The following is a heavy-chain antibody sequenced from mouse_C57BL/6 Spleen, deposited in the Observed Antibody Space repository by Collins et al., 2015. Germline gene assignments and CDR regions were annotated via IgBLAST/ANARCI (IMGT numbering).Heavy chain of an antibody. Sequence: GWIFPGSGSTYYNEKFKGKATLTVDKSSSTAYMLLSSLTSEDSAVYFCARVLYDYEWYFDVWGTGTTVTVSS. D-gene: IGHD2-4*01. J-gene: IGHJ1*03. CDR3: ARVLYDYEWYFDV. V-gene: IGHV1-75*01. CDR2: IFPGSGST.